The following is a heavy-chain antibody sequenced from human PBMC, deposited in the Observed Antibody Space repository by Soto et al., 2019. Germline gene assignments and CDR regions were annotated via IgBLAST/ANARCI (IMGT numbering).Heavy chain of an antibody. D-gene: IGHD3-22*01. CDR2: ISGSVGST. J-gene: IGHJ3*02. CDR3: AKDPSDYYEPVLGAFDI. CDR1: GFTFSSYA. Sequence: WGSLRLSCAASGFTFSSYAMSWVRQAPGKGLEWVSAISGSVGSTYYADSVKGRFTISRDNSKNTLYLQMNSLRAEDTAVYYCAKDPSDYYEPVLGAFDIWGKGKLVHVS. V-gene: IGHV3-23*01.